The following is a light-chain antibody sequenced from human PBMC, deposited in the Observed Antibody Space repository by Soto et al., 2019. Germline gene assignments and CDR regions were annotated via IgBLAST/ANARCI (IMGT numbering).Light chain of an antibody. CDR1: ERISSNF. CDR3: QQYGTSPFT. V-gene: IGKV3-20*01. Sequence: VLTQSPGTLSLSPGERATLSCRASERISSNFLAWYQQRPGQSPRLLIYGASTRASGIPDRFSGSGSGTDFALTISRLEPEDFAEYYCQQYGTSPFTFGPGTTVEIK. CDR2: GAS. J-gene: IGKJ3*01.